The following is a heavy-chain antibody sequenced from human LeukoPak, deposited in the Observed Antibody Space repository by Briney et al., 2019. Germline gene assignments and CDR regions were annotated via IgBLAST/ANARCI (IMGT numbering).Heavy chain of an antibody. CDR1: GFTFSSYS. CDR3: ARDAIAARGGWWFDP. CDR2: ISSSSSYI. J-gene: IGHJ5*02. D-gene: IGHD6-6*01. Sequence: GGSLRLSCAASGFTFSSYSMNWVRQAPGKGLEWVSSISSSSSYIYYADSVKGRFTISRDNAKNSLYLQMNSLRAEDTAVYYCARDAIAARGGWWFDPWGQGTLVTVSS. V-gene: IGHV3-21*01.